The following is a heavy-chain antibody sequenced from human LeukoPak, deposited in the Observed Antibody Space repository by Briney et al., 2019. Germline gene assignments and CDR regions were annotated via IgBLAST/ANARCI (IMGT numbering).Heavy chain of an antibody. D-gene: IGHD1-1*01. J-gene: IGHJ5*02. V-gene: IGHV4-61*01. CDR2: IYYSGST. CDR3: AREGWNDAHNWFDP. CDR1: GGSISSSSYY. Sequence: PSETLSLTCTVSGGSISSSSYYWGWIRQPPGKGLEWIGYIYYSGSTNYNPSPKSRVTISVDTSKNQFSLKLSSVTAADTAVYYCAREGWNDAHNWFDPWGQGTLVTVSS.